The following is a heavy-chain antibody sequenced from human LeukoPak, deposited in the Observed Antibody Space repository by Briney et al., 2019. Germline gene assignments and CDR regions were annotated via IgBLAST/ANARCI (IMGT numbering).Heavy chain of an antibody. Sequence: ASVKVSCKASGYTFTDFSMHWVRQAPGKGLEWMGGFDPEDGETIYAQKFQGRFTMTEDTSKDTAYLELSSLRAEDTAVYYCATEIYWGQGTLVTVSP. V-gene: IGHV1-24*01. CDR3: ATEIY. J-gene: IGHJ4*02. CDR1: GYTFTDFS. CDR2: FDPEDGET.